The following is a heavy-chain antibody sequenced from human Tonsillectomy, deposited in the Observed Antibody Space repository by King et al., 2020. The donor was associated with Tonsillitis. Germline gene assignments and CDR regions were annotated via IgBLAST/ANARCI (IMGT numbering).Heavy chain of an antibody. CDR2: IISILAIT. J-gene: IGHJ6*03. CDR1: GGTFSNYA. D-gene: IGHD2-15*01. V-gene: IGHV1-69*09. CDR3: ARDAGYCSGSSCYGFYYYYMDV. Sequence: QLVQSGAEVKKPGSSVKVSCKASGGTFSNYAISWVRQAPGQGLEWMGRIISILAITNYAQKFQGRVTITADKSTSTAYMELSSLRSEDTAVYYCARDAGYCSGSSCYGFYYYYMDVWGKGTTVTVSS.